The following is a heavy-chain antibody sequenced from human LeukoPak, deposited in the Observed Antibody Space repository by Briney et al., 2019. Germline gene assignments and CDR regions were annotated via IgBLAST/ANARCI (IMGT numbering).Heavy chain of an antibody. D-gene: IGHD3-9*01. CDR1: GGTFSSYA. J-gene: IGHJ4*02. V-gene: IGHV1-69*05. CDR3: ASVLPGGILSGYRYYFDY. Sequence: VASVKVSCKASGGTFSSYAISWVRQAPGQGLEWMGRIIPIFGTANYAQKFQGRVTITTDESTSTAYMELSSLRSEDTAVYYSASVLPGGILSGYRYYFDYWGQGTLVNVSS. CDR2: IIPIFGTA.